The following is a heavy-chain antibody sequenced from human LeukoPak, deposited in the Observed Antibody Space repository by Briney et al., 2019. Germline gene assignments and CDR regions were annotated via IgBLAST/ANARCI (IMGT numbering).Heavy chain of an antibody. D-gene: IGHD3-10*01. Sequence: PGGSLRLSCAVSGLSVTNNYMSWVRQAPGKRLEWVSVFYVGGATYYADSVKGRFTISRDNSENTLYLQMKSLRAEDTAVYYCAKDHGSDSGNYSYGPFDYRGQGTLVTVSS. CDR3: AKDHGSDSGNYSYGPFDY. V-gene: IGHV3-53*01. J-gene: IGHJ4*02. CDR2: FYVGGAT. CDR1: GLSVTNNY.